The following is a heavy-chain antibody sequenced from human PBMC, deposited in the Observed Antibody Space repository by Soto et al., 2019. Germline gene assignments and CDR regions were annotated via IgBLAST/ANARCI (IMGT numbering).Heavy chain of an antibody. Sequence: QVQLVQSGAEVQKPGSSVKVSCKASGGTFSSYAISWVRQAPGQGLESMGGIIPIFGTANYAQKFQGRVTITADESTSTADMELSSLRSEDTAVYYCAMSCSSTSCSPGFDYWGQGTLVTVSS. CDR1: GGTFSSYA. CDR3: AMSCSSTSCSPGFDY. V-gene: IGHV1-69*01. D-gene: IGHD2-2*01. J-gene: IGHJ4*02. CDR2: IIPIFGTA.